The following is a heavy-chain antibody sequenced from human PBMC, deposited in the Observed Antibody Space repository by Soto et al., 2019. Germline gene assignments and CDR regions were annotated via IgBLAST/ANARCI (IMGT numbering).Heavy chain of an antibody. CDR2: ISPNSGNT. V-gene: IGHV1-18*01. CDR3: ARHRNFFDY. CDR1: GYTFTGYG. Sequence: ASVKVSCKASGYTFTGYGISWVRQAPGQGLEWMGRISPNSGNTNYAQKLQGRVTMTTDTSTSTAYMELRSLRSDDTAVYYCARHRNFFDYWGQGTLVTVSS. J-gene: IGHJ4*02.